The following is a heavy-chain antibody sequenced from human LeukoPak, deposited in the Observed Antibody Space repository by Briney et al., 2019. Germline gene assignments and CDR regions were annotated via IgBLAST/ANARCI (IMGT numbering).Heavy chain of an antibody. CDR3: TTDGPDYYDSSGYYYSPYYYYMDV. J-gene: IGHJ6*03. CDR2: IKSKTDGGTT. Sequence: GGSLRLSCAASGFTFSNAWMSWVRQAPGKGLEWAGRIKSKTDGGTTDYAAPVKGRFTISRDDSKNTLYLQMNSLKTEDTAVYYCTTDGPDYYDSSGYYYSPYYYYMDVWGKGTTVTISS. V-gene: IGHV3-15*01. D-gene: IGHD3-22*01. CDR1: GFTFSNAW.